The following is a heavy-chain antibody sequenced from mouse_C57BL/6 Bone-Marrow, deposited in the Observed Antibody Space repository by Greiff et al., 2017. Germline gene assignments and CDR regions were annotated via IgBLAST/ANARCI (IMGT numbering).Heavy chain of an antibody. J-gene: IGHJ3*01. D-gene: IGHD2-4*01. CDR3: TMYDYDP. CDR1: GFNIKDDY. V-gene: IGHV14-4*01. CDR2: IDPENGDT. Sequence: EVMLVESGAELVRPGASVKLSCTASGFNIKDDYMHWVKQRPEQGLEWIGWIDPENGDTEYASKFQGKATITADTSSNTAYLQLSSLTSEDTAVYYCTMYDYDPWGQGTLVTVSA.